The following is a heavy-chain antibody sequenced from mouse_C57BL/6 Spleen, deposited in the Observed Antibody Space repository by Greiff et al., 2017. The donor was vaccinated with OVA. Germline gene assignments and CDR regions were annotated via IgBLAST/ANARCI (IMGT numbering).Heavy chain of an antibody. CDR2: IHPADSDT. CDR3: AITDYGSSYVGAMDY. D-gene: IGHD1-1*01. J-gene: IGHJ4*01. Sequence: QVQLQQPGAELVKPGASVKVSCKASGYTFTSYWMHWVKQRPGQGLEWIGRIHPADSDTNYNQKFKGKATLTVEKSSSTAYMQLSSLTSEDSAVYCCAITDYGSSYVGAMDYWGQGTSVTVSS. V-gene: IGHV1-74*01. CDR1: GYTFTSYW.